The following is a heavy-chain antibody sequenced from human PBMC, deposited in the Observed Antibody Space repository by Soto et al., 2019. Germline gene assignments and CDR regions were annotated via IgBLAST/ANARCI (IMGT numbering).Heavy chain of an antibody. CDR3: ARREYYEEGCGGMVV. CDR2: IYHSGST. V-gene: IGHV4-4*02. CDR1: GGSISSSNW. D-gene: IGHD3-22*01. Sequence: QVQLQESGPGLVKPSGTLSLTCAVSGGSISSSNWWSWVRQPPGKGLEWSGEIYHSGSTNYNPSPSRPVSISVDKSKNQFSRKLSCVTAADTAVYYCARREYYEEGCGGMVVWVQGTTVTVSS. J-gene: IGHJ6*02.